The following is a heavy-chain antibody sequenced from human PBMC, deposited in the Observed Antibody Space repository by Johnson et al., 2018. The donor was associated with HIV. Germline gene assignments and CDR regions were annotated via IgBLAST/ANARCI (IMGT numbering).Heavy chain of an antibody. CDR1: GFTFSSYG. J-gene: IGHJ3*02. V-gene: IGHV3-23*01. Sequence: GGVVQPGGSLRLSCAASGFTFSSYGMSWVRQAPGKGLEWVSGITGTGGSTYYADSVKGRFTISRDNSKNTLYLQMNSLRAEDTAVYYCASQVRGLRLGVDAFDIWGQGTLVTVSS. D-gene: IGHD5-12*01. CDR3: ASQVRGLRLGVDAFDI. CDR2: ITGTGGST.